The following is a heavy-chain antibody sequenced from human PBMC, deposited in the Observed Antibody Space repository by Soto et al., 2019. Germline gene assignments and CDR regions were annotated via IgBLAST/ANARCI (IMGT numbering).Heavy chain of an antibody. CDR1: GGSFSGYY. D-gene: IGHD2-15*01. V-gene: IGHV4-34*01. CDR2: INHRGSI. Sequence: QVQLQQWGAGLLKPSETLSLNCAVYGGSFSGYYWSWIRQPPGKGLEWIGEINHRGSINYNPSLKSRVTMSVDTSKNQFYLKLNSVTAADTAVFYSARGSRMRIPAASGRDYYYHGLDVWGQGTAVTVSS. J-gene: IGHJ6*02. CDR3: ARGSRMRIPAASGRDYYYHGLDV.